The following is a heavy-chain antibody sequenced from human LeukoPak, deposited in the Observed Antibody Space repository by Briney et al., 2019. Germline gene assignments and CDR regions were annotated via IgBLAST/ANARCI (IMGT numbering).Heavy chain of an antibody. V-gene: IGHV3-15*01. J-gene: IGHJ4*02. CDR2: IISRTSGGAT. CDR3: TTYRYSYDATGYSYFDY. D-gene: IGHD3-22*01. CDR1: GLSFSNAW. Sequence: GGSLRLSCTASGLSFSNAWMSWVRQAPGKGLEWVGRIISRTSGGATDYAAPVRGRFTISRDDSQNTLYLQMNSLKTEDTAVYYCTTYRYSYDATGYSYFDYWGQGIPVTVSS.